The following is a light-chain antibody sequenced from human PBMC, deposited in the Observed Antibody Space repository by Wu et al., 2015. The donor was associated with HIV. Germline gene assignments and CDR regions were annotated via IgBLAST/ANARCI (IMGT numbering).Light chain of an antibody. CDR3: QQLNSYPPT. CDR1: QDISHY. J-gene: IGKJ4*01. Sequence: DIQLTQSPSFLSASVGDRVTITCRASQDISHYLAWYQQRPGRGPKLLISGASTLQSGVPSRFSSSGSGTEFTLTISSLHPEDFATYHCQQLNSYPPTFGGGTKVDI. V-gene: IGKV1-9*01. CDR2: GAS.